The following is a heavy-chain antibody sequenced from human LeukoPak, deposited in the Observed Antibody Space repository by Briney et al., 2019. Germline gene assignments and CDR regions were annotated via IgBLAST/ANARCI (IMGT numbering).Heavy chain of an antibody. CDR3: ATFGGGAVAGLDY. J-gene: IGHJ4*02. CDR2: IIPIFGTA. Sequence: GSSVKVSCKASGGTFSSYAISWVRQASGQGLEWMGRIIPIFGTANYAQKFQGRVTITTDESTSTAYMELSSLRSEDTAVYYCATFGGGAVAGLDYWGQGTLVTVSS. V-gene: IGHV1-69*05. D-gene: IGHD6-19*01. CDR1: GGTFSSYA.